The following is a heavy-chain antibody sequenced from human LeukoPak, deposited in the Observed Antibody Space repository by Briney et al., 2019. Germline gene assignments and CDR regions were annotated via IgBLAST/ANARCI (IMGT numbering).Heavy chain of an antibody. CDR3: ARGIVRHWYFDL. Sequence: PSETLSLTCAVYIGSFSDYYWSWIRQPPGKGLEWIGEINHSGSTNYNPSLKSRVSISVDTSKNQFSLKLSSVTAADTAVYYCARGIVRHWYFDLWGRGTPVTVSS. V-gene: IGHV4-34*01. CDR1: IGSFSDYY. CDR2: INHSGST. D-gene: IGHD1-26*01. J-gene: IGHJ2*01.